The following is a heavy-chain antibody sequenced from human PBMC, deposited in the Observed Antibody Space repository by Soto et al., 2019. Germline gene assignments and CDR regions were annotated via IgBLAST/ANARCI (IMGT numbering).Heavy chain of an antibody. CDR3: TRRMSRLAAGGPPAVDS. Sequence: PSETLSLTCTVSGGSISDSGYYWGWIRQPPGKGLEWIGCISYSGSTYYNTSLKSRVTVSADTSKNQFSLKLTSTTAADTAWYYCTRRMSRLAAGGPPAVDSWGHGSLVTVSS. CDR2: ISYSGST. V-gene: IGHV4-39*01. J-gene: IGHJ5*01. D-gene: IGHD6-13*01. CDR1: GGSISDSGYY.